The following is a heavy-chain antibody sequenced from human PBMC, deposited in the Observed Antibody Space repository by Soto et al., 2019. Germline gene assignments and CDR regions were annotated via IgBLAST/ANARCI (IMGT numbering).Heavy chain of an antibody. CDR3: ASTMIVDGMDV. Sequence: PSATLSLTCTVSGGSISSYYWSWIRQPPGKGLEWIGYIYYSGSTNYNPSLKSRVTISVDTSKNQFSLKLSSVTAADTAVYYCASTMIVDGMDVWGQGTTVTVSS. D-gene: IGHD3-22*01. CDR2: IYYSGST. CDR1: GGSISSYY. J-gene: IGHJ6*02. V-gene: IGHV4-59*01.